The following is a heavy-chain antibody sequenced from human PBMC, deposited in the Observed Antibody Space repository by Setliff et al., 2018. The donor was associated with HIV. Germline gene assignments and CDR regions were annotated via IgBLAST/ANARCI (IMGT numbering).Heavy chain of an antibody. Sequence: SETLSLTCAVYGGSVSGHYWGWFRQPPGKGLEWIGEITPTGDTNYIPSLRSRVTISVDTPKNQVSLRLTSVTSADTALYYCARESQQYYDILTGFNYYYGMDVWGRGITVTVSS. J-gene: IGHJ6*02. CDR2: ITPTGDT. CDR3: ARESQQYYDILTGFNYYYGMDV. D-gene: IGHD3-9*01. CDR1: GGSVSGHY. V-gene: IGHV4-34*01.